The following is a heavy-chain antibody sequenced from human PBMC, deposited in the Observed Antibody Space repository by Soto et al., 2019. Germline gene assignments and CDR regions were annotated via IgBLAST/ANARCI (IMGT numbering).Heavy chain of an antibody. CDR3: ARHLRPLPFHY. CDR1: ASTISRYY. V-gene: IGHV4-59*08. J-gene: IGHJ4*02. CDR2: IYYSGST. D-gene: IGHD3-16*01. Sequence: SENLSLTCTVSASTISRYYWSWIRQPPGKELEWIGFIYYSGSTNYNLSLESRVTISLNTSKNQFSLKLSSVTAADTAVYYCARHLRPLPFHYWGQGTLVTVSS.